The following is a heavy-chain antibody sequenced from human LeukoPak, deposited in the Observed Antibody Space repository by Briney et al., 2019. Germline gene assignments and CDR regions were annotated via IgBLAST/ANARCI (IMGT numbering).Heavy chain of an antibody. J-gene: IGHJ4*02. D-gene: IGHD3-22*01. Sequence: ASVKVSCKASGYTFTGYYMHWVRQAPGQGLEWMGWINPNSGGTNYAQKFQGRVTMTRDTSISTAYMELSRLRSDDTAVYYCARDFSPYAYSYDGSGYGDADYWGQGTLVTVSS. CDR2: INPNSGGT. V-gene: IGHV1-2*02. CDR1: GYTFTGYY. CDR3: ARDFSPYAYSYDGSGYGDADY.